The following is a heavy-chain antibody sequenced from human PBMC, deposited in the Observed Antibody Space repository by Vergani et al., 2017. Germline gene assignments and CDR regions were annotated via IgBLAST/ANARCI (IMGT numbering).Heavy chain of an antibody. CDR1: GGSISSYY. CDR2: IYYSGST. CDR3: ARRYYDSSGPFDY. Sequence: QVQLQESGPGRVKPSETLSLTCTVSGGSISSYYWSWIRQPPGKGLEWIGYIYYSGSTNYNPSLKSRVTISVDTSKNQFSLKLSSVTAADTAVYYCARRYYDSSGPFDYWGQGTLVTVSS. D-gene: IGHD3-22*01. V-gene: IGHV4-59*01. J-gene: IGHJ4*02.